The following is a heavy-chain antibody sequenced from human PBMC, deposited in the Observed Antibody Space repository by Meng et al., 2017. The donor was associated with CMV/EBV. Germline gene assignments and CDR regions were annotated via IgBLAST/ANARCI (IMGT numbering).Heavy chain of an antibody. CDR1: GFTFSSYW. Sequence: GSLRLSCAASGFTFSSYWMSWVRQAPGKGLEWVANIKQDGSEKYYVDSVKGRFTISRDNAKNSLYLQMNSLRAEDTAVYYCARVLDVYKRWLQLYYYYYGMDVWGQGTTVTVSS. D-gene: IGHD5-24*01. CDR3: ARVLDVYKRWLQLYYYYYGMDV. J-gene: IGHJ6*02. V-gene: IGHV3-7*01. CDR2: IKQDGSEK.